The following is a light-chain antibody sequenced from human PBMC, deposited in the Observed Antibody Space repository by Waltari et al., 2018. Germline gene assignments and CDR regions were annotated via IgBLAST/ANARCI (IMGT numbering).Light chain of an antibody. J-gene: IGLJ2*01. Sequence: SYELTQPPSVSVSPVQTASITCSGAKLGDKYACWYQQRPGQSPVVVIYQDNKRPSGIPDRFSGSNSGNTATLTISGTQAMDEADYYCQTWDSSTGVFGGGTKLTVL. CDR3: QTWDSSTGV. CDR2: QDN. CDR1: KLGDKY. V-gene: IGLV3-1*01.